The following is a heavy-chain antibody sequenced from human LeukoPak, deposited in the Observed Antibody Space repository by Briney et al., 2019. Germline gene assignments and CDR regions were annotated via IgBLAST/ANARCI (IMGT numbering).Heavy chain of an antibody. CDR2: INPSGGST. CDR3: ARDQWGPFDI. D-gene: IGHD3-16*01. CDR1: GYTFTIYY. V-gene: IGHV1-46*01. Sequence: GASVKVSCKASGYTFTIYYMHWVRQAPGQGLEWMGIINPSGGSTSYAQKFQGRLTITRHLSTSTVYMELSSLRSEDTAVYYCARDQWGPFDIWGQGTMVTVSS. J-gene: IGHJ3*02.